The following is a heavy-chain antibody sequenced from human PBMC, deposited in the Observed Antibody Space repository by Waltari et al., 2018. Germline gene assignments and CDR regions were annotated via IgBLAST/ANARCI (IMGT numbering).Heavy chain of an antibody. CDR3: ARLPTKYYDSLGWGFFDQ. J-gene: IGHJ4*02. CDR1: GDFPSDDH. V-gene: IGHV4-59*08. CDR2: LRNTGST. Sequence: HVQLQESGPGLVKPSETLSLTCTFSGDFPSDDHWTWIRQAPGKGLEWIAYLRNTGSTKRNPSLESRVTISADTSKKQFTLRLTSVTAADTAVYYCARLPTKYYDSLGWGFFDQWGQGILVTVSS. D-gene: IGHD3-22*01.